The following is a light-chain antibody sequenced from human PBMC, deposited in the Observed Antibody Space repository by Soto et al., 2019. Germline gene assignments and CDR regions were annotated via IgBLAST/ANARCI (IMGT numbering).Light chain of an antibody. CDR1: QDISNH. V-gene: IGKV1-33*01. J-gene: IGKJ3*01. CDR3: QQYDNLLT. CDR2: DAS. Sequence: DIQMTQSPSSLSASVGDRVTITCQSSQDISNHLNWYQQKRGKAPKLLIYDASNLETGVPSRFSGSGSGTDFTFTISSLQSEDIATYYCQQYDNLLTFGPGTKVDIK.